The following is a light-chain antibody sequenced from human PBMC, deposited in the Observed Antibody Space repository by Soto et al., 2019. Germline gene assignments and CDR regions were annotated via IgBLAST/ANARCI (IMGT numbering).Light chain of an antibody. CDR3: QQYNYWPPT. Sequence: EIAMTQSPVTLSMFPGGRATLSCRAAQTINTNLAWYQQKPGQALRLLIYGASTRATGVPARFSGSGSGTEFTLTISSLQSEDFAFYYCQQYNYWPPTFGQGTKVEIK. J-gene: IGKJ1*01. V-gene: IGKV3-15*01. CDR2: GAS. CDR1: QTINTN.